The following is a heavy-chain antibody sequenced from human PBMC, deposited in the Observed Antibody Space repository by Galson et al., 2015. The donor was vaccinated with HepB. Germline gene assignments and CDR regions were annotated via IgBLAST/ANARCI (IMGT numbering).Heavy chain of an antibody. V-gene: IGHV3-30*04. CDR1: GFTFSSYA. D-gene: IGHD3-16*01. CDR2: ISYDGSNK. J-gene: IGHJ6*02. Sequence: SLRLSCAASGFTFSSYAKHWVRQAPGKGLEWVAVISYDGSNKYYADSVKGRFTISRDNSKNTLYLQMNSLRAEDTAVYYCARGEVPGPIGGYGMDVWGQGTTVTVSS. CDR3: ARGEVPGPIGGYGMDV.